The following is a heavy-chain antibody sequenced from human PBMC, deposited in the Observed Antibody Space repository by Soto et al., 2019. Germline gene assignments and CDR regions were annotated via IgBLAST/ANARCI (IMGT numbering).Heavy chain of an antibody. Sequence: SETLSLTCTVSGGSISSSSYYWGWIRQPPGKGLEWIGSIYYSGSTYYNPSLKSRVTISVDTSKNQFSLKLSSVTAADTAVYYCARISLYGPFDYWGQGPLVTVSS. V-gene: IGHV4-39*01. D-gene: IGHD3-16*01. CDR2: IYYSGST. J-gene: IGHJ4*02. CDR1: GGSISSSSYY. CDR3: ARISLYGPFDY.